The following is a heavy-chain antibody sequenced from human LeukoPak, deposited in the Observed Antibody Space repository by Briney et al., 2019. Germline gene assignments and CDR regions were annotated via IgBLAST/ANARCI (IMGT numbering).Heavy chain of an antibody. J-gene: IGHJ4*02. Sequence: GGSLRLSCAASGFTFDDYAMHWVRQAPGKGLEWVSGISWNSGSIGYADSVKGRFTISRDNAKNSLYLQMNSLRAEDTALYYCAKGGHYYDSSGYYYFDYWGQGTLVTVSS. CDR3: AKGGHYYDSSGYYYFDY. CDR1: GFTFDDYA. D-gene: IGHD3-22*01. V-gene: IGHV3-9*01. CDR2: ISWNSGSI.